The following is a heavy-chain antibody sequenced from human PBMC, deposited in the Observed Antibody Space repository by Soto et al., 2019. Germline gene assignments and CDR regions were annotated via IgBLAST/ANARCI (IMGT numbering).Heavy chain of an antibody. CDR1: AFSFSHYA. Sequence: HPVGSLRLSCGASAFSFSHYAMHWVRQAPGKGLECVAVISYDGNIKRYADSVKGRFTISRDNSENTLYLQMNSLRPEDTAVYYCARAGYCSGGRCYSPYYYYYGMDVWGQGTTVTVSS. J-gene: IGHJ6*02. CDR3: ARAGYCSGGRCYSPYYYYYGMDV. D-gene: IGHD2-15*01. CDR2: ISYDGNIK. V-gene: IGHV3-30-3*01.